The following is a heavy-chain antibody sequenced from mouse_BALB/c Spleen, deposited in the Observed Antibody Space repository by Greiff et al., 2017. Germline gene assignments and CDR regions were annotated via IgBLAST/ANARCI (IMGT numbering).Heavy chain of an antibody. J-gene: IGHJ4*01. CDR2: IYPGNVNT. CDR1: GYTFTSYW. D-gene: IGHD2-4*01. V-gene: IGHV1-87*01. CDR3: ARCDYTYYYAMDY. Sequence: QVQLKESGAELARPGASVKLSCKASGYTFTSYWMQWVKQRPGQGLEWIGAIYPGNVNTKYNEKFKGKATLTADKSSSTAYMQLSSLTSEDSAVYFCARCDYTYYYAMDYWGQGTSVTVSS.